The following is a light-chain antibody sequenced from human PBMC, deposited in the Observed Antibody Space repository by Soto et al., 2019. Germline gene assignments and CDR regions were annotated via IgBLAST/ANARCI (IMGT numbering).Light chain of an antibody. CDR3: QHRSNRPT. V-gene: IGKV3-11*01. Sequence: DIVLTQSPDTLTLSPGERATLSCRACHSVSTYFAWYQQNPGQPPRLLIYAESNRATGTPARFSSSGSRTYFTPTISLQAHDDSAYYYCQHRSNRPTVGQGTKVDIK. CDR2: AES. CDR1: HSVSTY. J-gene: IGKJ1*01.